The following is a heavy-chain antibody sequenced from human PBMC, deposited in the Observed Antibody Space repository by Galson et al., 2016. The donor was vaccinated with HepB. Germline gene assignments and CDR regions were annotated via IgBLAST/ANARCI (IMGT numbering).Heavy chain of an antibody. J-gene: IGHJ5*02. CDR2: IDPGDSNT. Sequence: QSGAEVKMPGASLRISCKGSGYSFTNHRITWVRQMPGKGLEWMGRIDPGDSNTDYSPSFQGHVTLSVDKSISVVYLQWSSLKASDTATYYCARRRAVRGWGLDPWGQGTLVTVSS. V-gene: IGHV5-10-1*01. CDR3: ARRRAVRGWGLDP. CDR1: GYSFTNHR. D-gene: IGHD3-16*01.